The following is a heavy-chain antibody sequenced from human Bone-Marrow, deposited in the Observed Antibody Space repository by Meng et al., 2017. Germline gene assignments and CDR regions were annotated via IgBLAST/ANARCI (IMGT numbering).Heavy chain of an antibody. D-gene: IGHD2-21*02. Sequence: SVKVSCRASGGTFSSYAISWVRQAPGQGLEWMGGIIPIFGTANYAQKFQGRVTITTDESTSTAYMELSSLRSEDTAVYYCARMLAYCGGDCYSDWYFYLWGGGTLVTVSS. CDR2: IIPIFGTA. V-gene: IGHV1-69*05. CDR3: ARMLAYCGGDCYSDWYFYL. J-gene: IGHJ2*01. CDR1: GGTFSSYA.